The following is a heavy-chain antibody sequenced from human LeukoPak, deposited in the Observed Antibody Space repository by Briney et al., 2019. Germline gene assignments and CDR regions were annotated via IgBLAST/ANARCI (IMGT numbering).Heavy chain of an antibody. CDR3: AELGITMIGGV. Sequence: GGSLRLSCAASGFTFSTYAMTWVRQAPGKGLEWVSTISGSGDNTYYADSVKGRFTISRDNSKNTLYLQMNSLRAEDTAVYYCAELGITMIGGVWGKGTTVTISS. D-gene: IGHD3-10*02. CDR2: ISGSGDNT. V-gene: IGHV3-23*01. CDR1: GFTFSTYA. J-gene: IGHJ6*04.